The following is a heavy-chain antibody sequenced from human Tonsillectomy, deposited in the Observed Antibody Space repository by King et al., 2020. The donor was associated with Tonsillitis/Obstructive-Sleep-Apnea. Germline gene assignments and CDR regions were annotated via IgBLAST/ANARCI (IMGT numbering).Heavy chain of an antibody. Sequence: VQLVESGGGLVQPGGSLRLSCAASGFTFSSYSMNWVRQAPGKGLEWVSYISSSISTIYYADSVNGRFTISRDNAKNPLYLQMNSLRDEDTAVYYCARDRAILVLAATLDAFDIWGQGTMVTVSS. J-gene: IGHJ3*02. CDR3: ARDRAILVLAATLDAFDI. D-gene: IGHD2-15*01. CDR2: ISSSISTI. CDR1: GFTFSSYS. V-gene: IGHV3-48*02.